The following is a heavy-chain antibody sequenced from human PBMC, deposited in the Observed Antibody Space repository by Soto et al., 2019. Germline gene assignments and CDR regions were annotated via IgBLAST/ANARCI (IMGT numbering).Heavy chain of an antibody. D-gene: IGHD2-21*01. CDR1: GGGNLRDYR. CDR2: IIPKLGSA. CDR3: ARGGDGYNFGAVY. V-gene: IGHV1-69*13. J-gene: IGHJ4*02. Sequence: GASVKVSCKASGGGNLRDYRTTWVRRAPGQGLEWMGGIIPKLGSANYAQNFQGRVTVTADESTNTVYMELRGLRSDDTAVYYWARGGDGYNFGAVYGGKETRVTVSS.